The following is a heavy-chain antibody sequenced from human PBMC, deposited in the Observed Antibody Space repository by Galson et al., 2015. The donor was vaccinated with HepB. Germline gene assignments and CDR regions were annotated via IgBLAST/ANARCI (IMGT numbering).Heavy chain of an antibody. J-gene: IGHJ4*02. CDR3: ARGDGYYYDSSGYPQGY. CDR1: GFTFSSYG. V-gene: IGHV3-33*08. Sequence: SLRLFCAAPGFTFSSYGMHWVRQAPGKGLEWEAVIWYAGSNKYYADSVKGRFTISRDNSKNTLYLQMNSLRAEDTAVYYCARGDGYYYDSSGYPQGYWGQGTLVTVSS. CDR2: IWYAGSNK. D-gene: IGHD3-22*01.